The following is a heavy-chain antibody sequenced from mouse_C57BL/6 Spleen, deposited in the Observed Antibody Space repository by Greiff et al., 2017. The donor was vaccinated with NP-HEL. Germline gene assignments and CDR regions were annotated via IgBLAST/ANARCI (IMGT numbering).Heavy chain of an antibody. Sequence: EVQRVESGGGLVQPTGSLKLSCAASGFSFNTYAMNWVRQAPGKGLEWVARIRSKSNNYATYYADSVKDRFTISRDDSESMLYLQMNNLRTEDTAMYYCVRRSCAYWGQGTLVTVSA. J-gene: IGHJ3*01. V-gene: IGHV10-1*01. CDR2: IRSKSNNYAT. CDR3: VRRSCAY. CDR1: GFSFNTYA.